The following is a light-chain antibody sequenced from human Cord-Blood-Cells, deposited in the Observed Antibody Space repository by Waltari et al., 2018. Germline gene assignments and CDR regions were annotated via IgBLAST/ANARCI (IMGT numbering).Light chain of an antibody. Sequence: EIQMTQSPSSLSASVGERVTITCQASQDISNYLNWYQQKPGKAHKLLIYDASNLETGVPSRFSGSGSGTDFTFTISSLQPEDIATYYCQQYDNLPPLTFGGGTKVEIK. V-gene: IGKV1-33*01. CDR1: QDISNY. CDR3: QQYDNLPPLT. J-gene: IGKJ4*01. CDR2: DAS.